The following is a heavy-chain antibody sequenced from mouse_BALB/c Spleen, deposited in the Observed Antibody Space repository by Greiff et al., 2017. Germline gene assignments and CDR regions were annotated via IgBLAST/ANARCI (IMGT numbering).Heavy chain of an antibody. V-gene: IGHV2-2*02. D-gene: IGHD2-4*01. CDR2: IWSGGST. J-gene: IGHJ3*01. CDR3: ARRGVYDYDGAWFAY. Sequence: VQLQQSGPGLVQPSQSLSITCTVSGFSLTSYGVHWVRQSPGKGLEWLGVIWSGGSTDYNAAFISRLSISKDNSKSQVFFKMNSLQANDTAIYYCARRGVYDYDGAWFAYWGQGTLVTVSA. CDR1: GFSLTSYG.